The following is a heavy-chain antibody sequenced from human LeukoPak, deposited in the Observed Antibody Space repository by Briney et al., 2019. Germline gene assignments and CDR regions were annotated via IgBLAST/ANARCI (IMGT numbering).Heavy chain of an antibody. J-gene: IGHJ4*02. D-gene: IGHD4-17*01. V-gene: IGHV1-2*06. Sequence: ASVKVSCKASGYTFTGYHMHWVRQAPGQGLEWMGRINPNSGGTDYAQKFQGRVTMTRDTSISTAYLEFSSLRSDDTAVYYCARDWSMTTLDYWGQGTLVTVSS. CDR3: ARDWSMTTLDY. CDR2: INPNSGGT. CDR1: GYTFTGYH.